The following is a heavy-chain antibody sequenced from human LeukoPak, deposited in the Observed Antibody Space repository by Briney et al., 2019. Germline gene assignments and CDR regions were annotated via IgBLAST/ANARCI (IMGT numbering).Heavy chain of an antibody. D-gene: IGHD2-2*03. CDR1: GGFISGYY. J-gene: IGHJ3*01. V-gene: IGHV4-59*01. CDR2: IYDSGST. CDR3: ARDGSGFDV. Sequence: SETLSLTCTVSGGFISGYYWSWIRQSPGRGLEWLGYIYDSGSTKYNPSLKSRVTISVDASKNQISLKLTSMTAADTAVYYCARDGSGFDVWGQGTKVTVSS.